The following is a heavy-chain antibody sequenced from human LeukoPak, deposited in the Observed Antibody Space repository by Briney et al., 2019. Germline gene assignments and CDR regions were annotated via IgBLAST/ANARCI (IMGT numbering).Heavy chain of an antibody. J-gene: IGHJ4*02. CDR2: ISGSGGST. V-gene: IGHV3-23*01. CDR1: GFTFSSYA. CDR3: AKDINGRGDYFDY. Sequence: PGRSLRLPCAASGFTFSSYAMSWVRQAPGKGQERASGISGSGGSTYYADSVKGRFTISRDNSKNTLYLQMNSLRAEDTAVYYCAKDINGRGDYFDYWGQGTLVTVSS. D-gene: IGHD3-10*01.